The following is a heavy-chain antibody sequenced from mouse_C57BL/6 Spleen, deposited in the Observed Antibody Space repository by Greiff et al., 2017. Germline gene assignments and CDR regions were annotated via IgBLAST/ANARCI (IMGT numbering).Heavy chain of an antibody. J-gene: IGHJ1*03. D-gene: IGHD1-1*01. CDR1: GYAFSSYW. CDR2: IYPGDGDT. V-gene: IGHV1-80*01. CDR3: ARPEGITTVVAHWYFDV. Sequence: QVQLQQSGAELVKPGASVKISCKASGYAFSSYWMNWVKQRPGKGLEWIGQIYPGDGDTNYNGKFKGKATLTADKSSSTAYMQLSSLTSEDSAVYFCARPEGITTVVAHWYFDVWGTGTTVTVSS.